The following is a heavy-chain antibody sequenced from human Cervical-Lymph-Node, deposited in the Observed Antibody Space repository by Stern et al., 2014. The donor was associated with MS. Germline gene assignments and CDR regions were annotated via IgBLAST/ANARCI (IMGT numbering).Heavy chain of an antibody. CDR3: ARGDSEAPIYYFDY. CDR1: GGTFSTFA. D-gene: IGHD2-21*01. Sequence: VQLVESGAEVKKPGSSVKVSCQTSGGTFSTFAIGWVRQAPGQGLEWMGGITPLFDATNYAQKCQGRLTITADESTRTAYMELSSLRPDDTAMYYCARGDSEAPIYYFDYWGQGTLVTVSS. J-gene: IGHJ4*02. V-gene: IGHV1-69*01. CDR2: ITPLFDAT.